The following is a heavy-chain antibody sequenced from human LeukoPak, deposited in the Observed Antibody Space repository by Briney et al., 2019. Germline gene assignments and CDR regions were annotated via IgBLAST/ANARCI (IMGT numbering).Heavy chain of an antibody. D-gene: IGHD2-21*01. J-gene: IGHJ6*02. CDR1: GFTFSSYS. V-gene: IGHV3-21*01. CDR2: ISSGSTYM. Sequence: PGGSLRLSCAASGFTFSSYSMNWVRQAPGKGLEWVSSISSGSTYMYYADSVKGRFTISRDNSRNMLYLQVSSLRAEDTAVYYCARDIASVRMDVWGQGTTVIVSS. CDR3: ARDIASVRMDV.